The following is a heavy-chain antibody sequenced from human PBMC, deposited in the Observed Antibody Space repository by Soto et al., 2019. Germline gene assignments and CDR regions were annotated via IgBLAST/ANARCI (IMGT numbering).Heavy chain of an antibody. CDR3: ASGPGYYFVY. J-gene: IGHJ4*02. CDR1: GFTFSSYA. V-gene: IGHV3-64*01. CDR2: ISSNGGST. Sequence: VPLVESGGGLVQPGGSLRLSCAASGFTFSSYAMHWVRQAPGKGLEYVSAISSNGGSTYYANSVKGRFTISIDNSESSLYLQMGSLRAEDMAVYYCASGPGYYFVYWGQGTLVTVSS.